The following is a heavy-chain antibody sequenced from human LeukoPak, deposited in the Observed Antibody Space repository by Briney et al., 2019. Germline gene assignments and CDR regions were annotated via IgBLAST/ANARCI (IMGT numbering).Heavy chain of an antibody. V-gene: IGHV1-69*04. CDR1: GGTFTNYA. J-gene: IGHJ4*02. Sequence: SVKVSCKASGGTFTNYAINWVRQAPGQGLEWMGRIIPILDVTNYAQKFQGRVTITADQSTSTAYMELSSLRSEATAVYYCARGGGVDILTGFQYWGQGTLVTVSS. D-gene: IGHD3-9*01. CDR3: ARGGGVDILTGFQY. CDR2: IIPILDVT.